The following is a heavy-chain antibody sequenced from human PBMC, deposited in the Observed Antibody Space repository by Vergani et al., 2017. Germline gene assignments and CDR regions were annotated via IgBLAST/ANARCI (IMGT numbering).Heavy chain of an antibody. V-gene: IGHV3-30*18. D-gene: IGHD2-2*01. CDR1: GFTFSSYG. CDR2: ISYDGSNK. Sequence: QVQLVESGGGVVQPGRSLRLSCAASGFTFSSYGMHWVRQAPGKGMEWVAVISYDGSNKYYADSVKGRFTISRDNSKNTLYLQMTSLRAEDTAVYYCAKGIGSTSAWGQGTLVTVSS. J-gene: IGHJ4*02. CDR3: AKGIGSTSA.